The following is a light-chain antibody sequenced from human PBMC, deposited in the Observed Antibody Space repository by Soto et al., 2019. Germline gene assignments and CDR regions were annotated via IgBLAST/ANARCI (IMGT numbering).Light chain of an antibody. V-gene: IGKV3-20*01. CDR1: QRIAGNF. J-gene: IGKJ3*01. Sequence: ELVLTQSPGTLSLSPGDTAALSCRASQRIAGNFLAWYQQKPDQAPRLLIYRSSYRASGIPDRFTGSGSGTDFTLTISRLEPDDFAVYLCQVYGNSPLFTFGPGTRVEIK. CDR2: RSS. CDR3: QVYGNSPLFT.